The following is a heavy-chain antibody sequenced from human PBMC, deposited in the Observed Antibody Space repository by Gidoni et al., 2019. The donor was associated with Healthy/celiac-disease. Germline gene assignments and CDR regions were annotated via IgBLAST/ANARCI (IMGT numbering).Heavy chain of an antibody. CDR3: VKGRGAMANYYFDY. Sequence: RFTISRDNSKNTLYLQMSSLRAEDTAEYYCVKGRGAMANYYFDYWGQGTLVTVSS. J-gene: IGHJ4*02. V-gene: IGHV3-64D*06. D-gene: IGHD5-18*01.